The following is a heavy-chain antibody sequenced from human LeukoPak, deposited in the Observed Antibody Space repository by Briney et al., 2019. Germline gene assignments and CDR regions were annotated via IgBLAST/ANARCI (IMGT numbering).Heavy chain of an antibody. CDR3: ARVNSGLDAFDI. Sequence: GGSLRLSCAASGFTVSSNYMSWVRHAPGKGLEWVSVIYSGGSTDYADSVKGRFTISRDNSKDTLYLQMNRLRAEDTAVYYSARVNSGLDAFDIWGQGTMVTVSS. V-gene: IGHV3-53*05. CDR2: IYSGGST. D-gene: IGHD1-26*01. CDR1: GFTVSSNY. J-gene: IGHJ3*02.